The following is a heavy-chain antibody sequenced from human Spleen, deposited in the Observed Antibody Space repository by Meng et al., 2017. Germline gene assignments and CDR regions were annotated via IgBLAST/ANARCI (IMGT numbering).Heavy chain of an antibody. CDR2: ISYSGDNT. Sequence: GESLKISCAASGFTFDDYGMSWVRQAPGKGLEWVSSISYSGDNTYYADSVKGRFTISRDNSKNTLYLQMSSLRVEDTAVCYCAKSLYSNSCYQTIDYWGQGTLVTVSS. J-gene: IGHJ4*02. CDR1: GFTFDDYG. D-gene: IGHD6-13*01. V-gene: IGHV3-23*01. CDR3: AKSLYSNSCYQTIDY.